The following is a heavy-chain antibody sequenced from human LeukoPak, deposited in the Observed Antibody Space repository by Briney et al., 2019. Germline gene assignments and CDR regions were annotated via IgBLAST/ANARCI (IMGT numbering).Heavy chain of an antibody. CDR1: GYTFTSYD. D-gene: IGHD4-17*01. Sequence: ASVKVSCKASGYTFTSYDINWVRQATGQGLEWMGWMNPNSGNTGYAQKFQGRVTMTRDTSTSTVYMELSSLRSEDTAVYYCAQYGDFGDYWGQGTLVTVSS. CDR2: MNPNSGNT. CDR3: AQYGDFGDY. V-gene: IGHV1-8*01. J-gene: IGHJ4*02.